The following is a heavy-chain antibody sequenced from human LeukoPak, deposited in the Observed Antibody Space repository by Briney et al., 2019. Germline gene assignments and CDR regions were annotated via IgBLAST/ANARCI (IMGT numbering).Heavy chain of an antibody. D-gene: IGHD1-26*01. V-gene: IGHV7-4-1*02. Sequence: ASVKVSCKASGYTFTSYAMNWVRQAPGQGLEWVGWINTNTGNPTYAQGFTGRFVFSLDTSVSTAYLQISSLKAEDTAVYYCATSHPSGSYYVSPYYYGMDVWGQGTTVTVSS. CDR2: INTNTGNP. CDR3: ATSHPSGSYYVSPYYYGMDV. CDR1: GYTFTSYA. J-gene: IGHJ6*02.